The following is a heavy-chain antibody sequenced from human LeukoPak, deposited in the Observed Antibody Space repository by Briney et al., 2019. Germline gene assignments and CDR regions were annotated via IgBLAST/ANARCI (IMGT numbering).Heavy chain of an antibody. V-gene: IGHV3-23*01. J-gene: IGHJ4*02. D-gene: IGHD3-16*02. CDR2: ICGSGGCT. Sequence: GGSLRLSCAASGFTFSTYAMSWVRQAPGRGLEWVSGICGSGGCTYYADPVKGRFTISRDNSKNTLYLQMNSLRVEDTAVYYCASTPFYDYVWGSYRYRGLFDNWGQGTLVSVSS. CDR3: ASTPFYDYVWGSYRYRGLFDN. CDR1: GFTFSTYA.